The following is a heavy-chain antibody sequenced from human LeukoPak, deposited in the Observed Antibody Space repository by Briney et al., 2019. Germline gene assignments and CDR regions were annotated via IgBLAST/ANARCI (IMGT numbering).Heavy chain of an antibody. CDR3: AKDPYGTRYFDY. CDR2: ISYDGSNK. CDR1: GFTFSSYG. Sequence: HPGGSLRLSCAASGFTFSSYGMHWVRQAPGKGLEWVAVISYDGSNKYYADSVKGRFTISRDNSKNTLYLQMNSLRAEDTAVYYCAKDPYGTRYFDYWGQGTLVTVSS. D-gene: IGHD2-2*01. V-gene: IGHV3-30*18. J-gene: IGHJ4*02.